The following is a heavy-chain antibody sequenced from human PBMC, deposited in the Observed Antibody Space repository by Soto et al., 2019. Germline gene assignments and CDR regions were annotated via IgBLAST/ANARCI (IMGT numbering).Heavy chain of an antibody. Sequence: EVQLVESGGGLVKPGGSLTISCAASGFAFSNAWMHWVRQAPGTGLEWVGRIKRKSDGETTDYAAPVRGRFGISRDDSRNTLHLQMNSLRNEDTAVYYCTTGVTQWLANDYWGQGTLVTVSS. V-gene: IGHV3-15*07. D-gene: IGHD6-19*01. CDR1: GFAFSNAW. CDR3: TTGVTQWLANDY. J-gene: IGHJ4*02. CDR2: IKRKSDGETT.